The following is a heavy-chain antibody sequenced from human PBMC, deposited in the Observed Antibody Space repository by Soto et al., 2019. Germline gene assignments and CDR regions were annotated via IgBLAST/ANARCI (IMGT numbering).Heavy chain of an antibody. J-gene: IGHJ6*02. CDR1: GGSISSGGYY. V-gene: IGHV4-31*03. CDR3: AVPMTLSYYYGMDV. Sequence: QVQLQESGPGLVKPSQTLSLTCTVSGGSISSGGYYWSWIRQHPGKGLEWIGYIYYSGSTYYNPSLKSRVTISVDASKNQFSLKLSSVTAADTAVYYCAVPMTLSYYYGMDVWGQGTTVTVSS. CDR2: IYYSGST. D-gene: IGHD3-22*01.